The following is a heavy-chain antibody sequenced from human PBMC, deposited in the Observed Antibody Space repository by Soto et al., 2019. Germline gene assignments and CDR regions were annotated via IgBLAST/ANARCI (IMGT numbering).Heavy chain of an antibody. J-gene: IGHJ4*02. Sequence: GGSLRLSCAASGFTFSSYWMHWVRQAPGKGLVWVSRINSDGSSTSYADSVKGRFTISRDNAKNTLYLQMNSLRAEDTAVYYCARDHCSSTSCYDLDYWGQGTLVTVSS. V-gene: IGHV3-74*01. CDR3: ARDHCSSTSCYDLDY. CDR2: INSDGSST. CDR1: GFTFSSYW. D-gene: IGHD2-2*01.